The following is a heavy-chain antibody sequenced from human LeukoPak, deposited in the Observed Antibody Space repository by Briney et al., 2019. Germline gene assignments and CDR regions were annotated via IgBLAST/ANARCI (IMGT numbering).Heavy chain of an antibody. CDR3: ARGGIRVFGWRIWGQY. V-gene: IGHV1-2*05. CDR2: INPKSGGT. D-gene: IGHD3-3*01. CDR1: GYTFTGYY. J-gene: IGHJ4*02. Sequence: ASVKVSCKASGYTFTGYYMHWVRQAPGQGLEWMGRINPKSGGTNYAQKFQDRLTMTRHTSISTAYMEMRRLRFDEPGVNYCARGGIRVFGWRIWGQYWLQGSVV.